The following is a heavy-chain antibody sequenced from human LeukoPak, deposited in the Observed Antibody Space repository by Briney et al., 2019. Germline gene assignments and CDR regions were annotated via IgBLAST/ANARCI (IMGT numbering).Heavy chain of an antibody. V-gene: IGHV1-24*01. D-gene: IGHD3-10*01. CDR1: GYTLTELS. Sequence: ASVKVSCKVSGYTLTELSMHWVRQAPGKGLEWMGGLDPEDGETIYAQKFQGRVTMTEDTSTDTAYMELSSLRSEDTAVYYCATGPRRYYYGSGSYYTAWGQGTLVTVSS. J-gene: IGHJ5*02. CDR3: ATGPRRYYYGSGSYYTA. CDR2: LDPEDGET.